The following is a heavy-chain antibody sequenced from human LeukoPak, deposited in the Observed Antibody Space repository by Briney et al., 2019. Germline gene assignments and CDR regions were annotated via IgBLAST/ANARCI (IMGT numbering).Heavy chain of an antibody. V-gene: IGHV1-69*13. J-gene: IGHJ5*02. CDR2: IIPSFGTA. CDR3: ARDSTFGVVIEAQAWFDP. D-gene: IGHD3-3*01. CDR1: GGTFSSYA. Sequence: GASVKVSCKASGGTFSSYAISWVRQAPGQGLEWMGGIIPSFGTANYAQKFQGRVTITADESTSTAYMELSSLRSEDTAVYYCARDSTFGVVIEAQAWFDPWGQATLGTVSS.